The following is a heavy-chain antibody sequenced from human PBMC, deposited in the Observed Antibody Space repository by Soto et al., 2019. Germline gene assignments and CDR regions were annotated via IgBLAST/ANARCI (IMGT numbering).Heavy chain of an antibody. CDR3: ATAPTAGDIPY. CDR1: GYTFTGYF. D-gene: IGHD1-26*01. CDR2: INPNSGGT. J-gene: IGHJ4*02. Sequence: ASVKVSCKASGYTFTGYFMHWVLQAPGQGLEWMGWINPNSGGTNYAQKFQDRVTMTRDTSISTAYMELSRLIFDDTAMYVCATAPTAGDIPYWCPAILVTVFS. V-gene: IGHV1-2*02.